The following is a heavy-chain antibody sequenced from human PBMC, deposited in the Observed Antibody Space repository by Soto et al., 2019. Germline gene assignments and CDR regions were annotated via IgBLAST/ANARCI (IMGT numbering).Heavy chain of an antibody. D-gene: IGHD6-13*01. CDR2: VGRFGNT. Sequence: EVALLDSGGHLVQPGGSLRLSCEGSGFSFPDYDMNWVRQTPGKGLEWVAAVGRFGNTYYRDSVRGRFTISRDDSRNTVYVKRSGLRVKDPAVYFCGKGGGLSPPAGDYFDPWAQGSLVTVSS. CDR1: GFSFPDYD. V-gene: IGHV3-23*01. CDR3: GKGGGLSPPAGDYFDP. J-gene: IGHJ4*02.